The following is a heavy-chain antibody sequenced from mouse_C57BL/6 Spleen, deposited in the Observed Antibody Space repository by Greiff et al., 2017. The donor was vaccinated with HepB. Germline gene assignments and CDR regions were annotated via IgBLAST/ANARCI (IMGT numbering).Heavy chain of an antibody. CDR2: IYPRDGST. Sequence: VKLVESGPELVKPGASVKLSCKASGYTFTSYDINWVKQRPGQGLEWIGWIYPRDGSTKYNEKFKGKATLTVDTSSSTAYMELHSLTSEDSAVYFCARRVYGSSYSWFAYWGQGTLVTVSA. CDR3: ARRVYGSSYSWFAY. J-gene: IGHJ3*01. D-gene: IGHD1-1*01. CDR1: GYTFTSYD. V-gene: IGHV1-85*01.